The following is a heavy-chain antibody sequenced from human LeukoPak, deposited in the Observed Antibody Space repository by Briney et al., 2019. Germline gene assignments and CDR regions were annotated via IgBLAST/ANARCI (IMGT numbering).Heavy chain of an antibody. Sequence: GGSLRLSCAASGFTFSSYGMSWVRQAPGKELEWVSAISGGGGSTYYADSVKGRFTISRDNSKNTLYLQMNNLRAEDTAVYYCAKGSGPDYYYMDVWGKGTTVTISS. CDR1: GFTFSSYG. D-gene: IGHD1-26*01. V-gene: IGHV3-23*01. J-gene: IGHJ6*03. CDR3: AKGSGPDYYYMDV. CDR2: ISGGGGST.